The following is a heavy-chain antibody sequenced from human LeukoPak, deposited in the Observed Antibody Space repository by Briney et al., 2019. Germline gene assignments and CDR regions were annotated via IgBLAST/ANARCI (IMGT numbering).Heavy chain of an antibody. CDR1: GFTFSSYG. D-gene: IGHD3-22*01. CDR2: IRYDGSNK. J-gene: IGHJ6*02. CDR3: ARGKHQGSTYHYERSADYYHYGMDV. V-gene: IGHV3-30*02. Sequence: PGGSLRLSCAASGFTFSSYGMHWVRQAPGKGLEWVAFIRYDGSNKYYADSVKGRFTISRDNAKKSLYLQMNSLRAEDTAVYYCARGKHQGSTYHYERSADYYHYGMDVWGQGTTVTVSS.